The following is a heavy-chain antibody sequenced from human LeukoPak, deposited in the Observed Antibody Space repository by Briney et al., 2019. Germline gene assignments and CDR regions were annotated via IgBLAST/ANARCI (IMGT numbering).Heavy chain of an antibody. V-gene: IGHV3-23*01. Sequence: SLGCLSLSCAASRFTFSKSVLTWVRPTLRRGVEWVSRISGSGDSPNYADSVKGRFTISRDNSKNTVYLQMNSLRGDDTATYYCAKERSGLWTGYGMDVWGQGTTVTVSS. CDR1: RFTFSKSV. CDR3: AKERSGLWTGYGMDV. D-gene: IGHD3/OR15-3a*01. J-gene: IGHJ6*02. CDR2: ISGSGDSP.